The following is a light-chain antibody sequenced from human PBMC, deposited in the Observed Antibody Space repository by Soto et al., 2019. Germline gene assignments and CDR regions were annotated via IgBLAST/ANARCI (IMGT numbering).Light chain of an antibody. V-gene: IGKV1-39*01. CDR1: HSITRY. J-gene: IGKJ1*01. CDR2: AAS. CDR3: QQYDNWPRT. Sequence: DVQMTQSPSTLSASVGDTVTIACRSSHSITRYLNWYHQRPGEAPKLLISAASKLQSGVPSRFSGRGSGRDFTLTISSLQPEDFGTYFCQQYDNWPRTFGQGTKV.